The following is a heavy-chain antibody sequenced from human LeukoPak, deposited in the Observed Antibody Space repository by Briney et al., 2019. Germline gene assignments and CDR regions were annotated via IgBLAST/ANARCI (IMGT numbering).Heavy chain of an antibody. J-gene: IGHJ4*02. V-gene: IGHV3-23*01. CDR3: AKHGYSSGWYRAWDY. Sequence: GGSLRLSCAASGFTFSSYAMSWVRQAPGKGLEWVSAISGGGGSTYYADSVKGRFTISRDNSKNTLYLQMNSLRAEDTAVYYCAKHGYSSGWYRAWDYWGQGTLVTVSS. CDR1: GFTFSSYA. D-gene: IGHD6-19*01. CDR2: ISGGGGST.